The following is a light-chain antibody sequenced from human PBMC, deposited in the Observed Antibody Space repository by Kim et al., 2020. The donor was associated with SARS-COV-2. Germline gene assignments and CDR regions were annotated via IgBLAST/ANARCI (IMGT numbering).Light chain of an antibody. V-gene: IGLV4-69*01. Sequence: QAVVTQSPSASASLGASVKLTCTLSSGHTSNAIAWHQRQPEKGPRFLMKVNSDGSYNKGDGISDRFSGSSSGADRYLTISSLHSEDEADYYCQSWVSGSPQVFGGGTQLTVL. CDR3: QSWVSGSPQV. J-gene: IGLJ3*02. CDR1: SGHTSNA. CDR2: VNSDGSY.